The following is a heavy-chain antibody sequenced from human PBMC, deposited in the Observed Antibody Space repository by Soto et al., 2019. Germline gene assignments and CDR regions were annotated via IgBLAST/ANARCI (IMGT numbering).Heavy chain of an antibody. Sequence: EVHLAESGGGLVQPGGSLRLSCAASGFDFNSHWMHWVHQAPGKGLVWVARINSGGSRTNYADSVKGRFTISRDNAKDTLYLDMNCLRVEDTAIYYGDIGIFSGDTCLSGGTHWGQGTLVTVAS. CDR2: INSGGSRT. CDR3: DIGIFSGDTCLSGGTH. J-gene: IGHJ4*02. D-gene: IGHD2-21*02. V-gene: IGHV3-74*01. CDR1: GFDFNSHW.